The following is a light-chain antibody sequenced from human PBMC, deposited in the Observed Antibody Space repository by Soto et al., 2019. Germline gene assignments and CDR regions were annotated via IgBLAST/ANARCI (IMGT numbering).Light chain of an antibody. CDR3: SSYTSSSTI. Sequence: QSALTQPASVSGSPGQSITISCAGTRSDVGGYNDVSWYQQHPGKAPKLMIYEVSNRPSGVSNRFSGSKSGNTASLTISGLQAEDEADYYCSSYTSSSTIFVTGTKVTVL. J-gene: IGLJ1*01. CDR2: EVS. CDR1: RSDVGGYND. V-gene: IGLV2-14*01.